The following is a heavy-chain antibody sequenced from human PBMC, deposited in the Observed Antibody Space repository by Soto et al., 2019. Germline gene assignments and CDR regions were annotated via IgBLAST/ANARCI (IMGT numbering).Heavy chain of an antibody. CDR1: GFTFGDYA. V-gene: IGHV3-49*03. CDR3: CGEGGSSGVYDAFDI. CDR2: IRSKAYGGTT. D-gene: IGHD3-10*01. Sequence: GGSLRLSCTASGFTFGDYAMSWFRQAPGKGLEWVGFIRSKAYGGTTEYAASVKGRFTISRDDSKSIAYLQMNSLKTEDTAVYYCCGEGGSSGVYDAFDIWGQGTMVTVSS. J-gene: IGHJ3*02.